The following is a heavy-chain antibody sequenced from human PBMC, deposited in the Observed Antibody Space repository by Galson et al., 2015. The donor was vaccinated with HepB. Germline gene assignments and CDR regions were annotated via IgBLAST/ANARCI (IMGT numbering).Heavy chain of an antibody. CDR2: INPNSGGT. V-gene: IGHV1-2*06. J-gene: IGHJ4*02. CDR3: ARDAPYSSSWSPLDY. Sequence: SVKVSCKASGYTFTGYFMHWVRQAPGQGLEWMGRINPNSGGTNYAQKFQGRVTMTRDTSISTAYMELSRLRSDDTAVYYCARDAPYSSSWSPLDYWGQGTLVTVSS. CDR1: GYTFTGYF. D-gene: IGHD6-13*01.